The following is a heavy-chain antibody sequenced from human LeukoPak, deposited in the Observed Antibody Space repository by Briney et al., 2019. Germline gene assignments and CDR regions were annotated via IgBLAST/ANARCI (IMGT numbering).Heavy chain of an antibody. V-gene: IGHV1-18*01. CDR3: AKDRGGATAASDH. Sequence: ASVKLSCKASGYIFRQYGISWVRQAPGQGLEWLGRISLYSGNTYYIQKIQGRVIMTTDISTSTAYMELMSLSSDDTAIYYCAKDRGGATAASDHWGQGTLVTVSS. D-gene: IGHD4/OR15-4a*01. J-gene: IGHJ4*02. CDR2: ISLYSGNT. CDR1: GYIFRQYG.